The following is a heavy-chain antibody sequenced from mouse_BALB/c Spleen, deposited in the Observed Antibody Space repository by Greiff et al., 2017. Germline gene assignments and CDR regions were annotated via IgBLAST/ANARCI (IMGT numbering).Heavy chain of an antibody. CDR1: GFTFSSSY. J-gene: IGHJ4*01. CDR3: ARGGNLYAMDY. Sequence: VQLQQSGAELVKPGASVKLSCKTSGFTFSSSYISWLKQKPGQSLEWIGYIDPYNGGTSYNQKFKGKATLTVDKSSSTAFMHLNSLTSEDSAVYYCARGGNLYAMDYWGQGTSVTVSS. D-gene: IGHD2-1*01. V-gene: IGHV1S135*01. CDR2: IDPYNGGT.